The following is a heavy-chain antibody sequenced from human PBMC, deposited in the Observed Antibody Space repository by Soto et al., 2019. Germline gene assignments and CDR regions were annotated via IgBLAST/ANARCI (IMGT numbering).Heavy chain of an antibody. J-gene: IGHJ4*02. CDR2: IHYNGNT. CDR3: ARVRREFDTSGPVDY. Sequence: SEALSLTCPVSGDSISSYSWSWIRQPPGKGLEWIGNIHYNGNTKYSPSLQSRVTMSVDRSRNQFSLKLNSVTAADTAVYYCARVRREFDTSGPVDYWGQGTLVTVSS. CDR1: GDSISSYS. V-gene: IGHV4-59*12. D-gene: IGHD3-10*01.